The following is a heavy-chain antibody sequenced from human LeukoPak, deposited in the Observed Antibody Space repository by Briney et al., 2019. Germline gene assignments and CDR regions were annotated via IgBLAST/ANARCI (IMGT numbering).Heavy chain of an antibody. CDR3: ERDNNSGYYYRMDG. V-gene: IGHV4-61*02. D-gene: IGHD3-22*01. J-gene: IGHJ6*04. CDR2: IYTSGST. Sequence: SETLSLTCTVSGGSISSGSYYWSWIRQPAGKGLEWIGRIYTSGSTNYNPSLKSRVTISVDTSKNQFSLKLSSVTAADTAVYYCERDNNSGYYYRMDGWGKGTTVTISS. CDR1: GGSISSGSYY.